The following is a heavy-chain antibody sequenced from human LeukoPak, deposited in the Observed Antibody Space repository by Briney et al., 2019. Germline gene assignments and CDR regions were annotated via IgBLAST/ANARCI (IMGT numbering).Heavy chain of an antibody. CDR1: GFTFSSYA. CDR3: XXDLSDRIGVALYYFDY. CDR2: ISYDGSNK. Sequence: GGSLRLSCAASGFTFSSYAMHWVRQAPGKGLEWVAVISYDGSNKYYADSVKGRFTISRDNSKNTLYLQMNSLRAEDTAVYYCXXDLSDRIGVALYYFDYWGQGTLVTVSS. V-gene: IGHV3-30-3*01. J-gene: IGHJ4*02. D-gene: IGHD3-16*02.